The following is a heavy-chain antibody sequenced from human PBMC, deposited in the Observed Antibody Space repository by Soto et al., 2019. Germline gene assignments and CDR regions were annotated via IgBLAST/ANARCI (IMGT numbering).Heavy chain of an antibody. J-gene: IGHJ2*01. CDR3: AKDVSSWYVILDDWYFDL. Sequence: QVQLVESGGGVVQPGRSLRLSCAASGFTFSSYGMHWVRQAPGKGLEWVAVISYDGSNKYYADSVKGRFTISRDNSKNTXXLQMNSLRVEDTAVYYCAKDVSSWYVILDDWYFDLWGRGTLVTVSS. CDR2: ISYDGSNK. V-gene: IGHV3-30*18. CDR1: GFTFSSYG. D-gene: IGHD6-13*01.